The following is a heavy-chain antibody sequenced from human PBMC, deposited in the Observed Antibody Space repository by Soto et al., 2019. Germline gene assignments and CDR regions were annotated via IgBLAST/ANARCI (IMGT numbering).Heavy chain of an antibody. CDR2: IYYSGST. Sequence: SETLSLTCIVSGGSISSNDFYWGWIRQPPGKGLEWIGSIYYSGSTYYNPSLKSRVTISVDTSKNQFSLKLSSVTAADTAVYYCARGYSSGGKDYWGQGTLVTVSS. CDR1: GGSISSNDFY. J-gene: IGHJ4*02. V-gene: IGHV4-39*07. CDR3: ARGYSSGGKDY. D-gene: IGHD6-19*01.